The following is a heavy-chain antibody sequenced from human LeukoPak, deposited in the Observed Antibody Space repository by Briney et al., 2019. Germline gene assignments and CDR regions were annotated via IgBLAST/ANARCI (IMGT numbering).Heavy chain of an antibody. D-gene: IGHD3-22*01. CDR2: LYHTGIT. CDR3: VRSVDYFDNTGSHMMFDY. CDR1: GGSIRSSDYY. Sequence: PSETLSLTCTVSGGSIRSSDYYWAWIRQPPGKGLEWIGYLYHTGITKYNPSLKSRVSMSVDTSKNQFFLKVNSVTAADTAVYHCVRSVDYFDNTGSHMMFDYWGQGSLVTVSS. J-gene: IGHJ4*02. V-gene: IGHV4-61*05.